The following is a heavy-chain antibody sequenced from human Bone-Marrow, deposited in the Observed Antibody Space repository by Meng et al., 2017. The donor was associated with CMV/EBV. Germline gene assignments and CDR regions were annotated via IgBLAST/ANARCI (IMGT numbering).Heavy chain of an antibody. J-gene: IGHJ4*02. CDR3: ARLDSSGWYDY. Sequence: SETLSLTCTISGGSISSSSYYWGWIRQPPGKGLEWIGSIYYSGSTYYNPSLKSRVTISVDTSKNQFSLKLSSVTAADTAVYYCARLDSSGWYDYWGQGTLVTVSS. CDR1: GGSISSSSYY. CDR2: IYYSGST. D-gene: IGHD6-19*01. V-gene: IGHV4-39*01.